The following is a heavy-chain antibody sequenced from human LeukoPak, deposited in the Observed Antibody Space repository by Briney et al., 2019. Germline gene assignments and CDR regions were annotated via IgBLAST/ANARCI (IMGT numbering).Heavy chain of an antibody. CDR2: IRYDGSNK. J-gene: IGHJ4*02. D-gene: IGHD5-24*01. Sequence: GGSLRLSCAASGFTFSSYGMHWVRQAPGKGLEWVAFIRYDGSNKYYADSVRGRFTISRDNSKNTLYLQMNSLRAEDTAVYYCARRWLQLDYFDYWGQGTLVTVSS. CDR1: GFTFSSYG. V-gene: IGHV3-30*02. CDR3: ARRWLQLDYFDY.